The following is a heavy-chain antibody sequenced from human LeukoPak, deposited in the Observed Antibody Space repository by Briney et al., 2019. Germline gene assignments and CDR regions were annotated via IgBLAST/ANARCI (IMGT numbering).Heavy chain of an antibody. CDR3: ASPNYYDSSGYYNY. CDR2: INPSGSST. Sequence: ASVKVSCKASGYSFTSHYMHWVRQAPGQGLEWMGLINPSGSSTLYAQKFQGRVTMTRDMSTTTDYMELSSLRSEDTAVYYCASPNYYDSSGYYNYWGQGTLVTVSS. V-gene: IGHV1-46*01. CDR1: GYSFTSHY. J-gene: IGHJ4*02. D-gene: IGHD3-22*01.